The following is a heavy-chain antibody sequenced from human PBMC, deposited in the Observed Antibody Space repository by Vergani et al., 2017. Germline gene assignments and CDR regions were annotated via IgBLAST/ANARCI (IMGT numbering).Heavy chain of an antibody. J-gene: IGHJ6*02. CDR2: IYSSGST. CDR1: GGSISSGSYY. D-gene: IGHD6-13*01. Sequence: QVQLQESGPGLVKPSQTLSLTCTVSGGSISSGSYYWSWIRQPAGKGLEWIGRIYSSGSTNYNPSLKSRVTMSVDTSKNQFSLKLSSVTAADTAVYYCARDPLYSTTWPFLLLDMDVWGQGTTVTVSS. CDR3: ARDPLYSTTWPFLLLDMDV. V-gene: IGHV4-61*02.